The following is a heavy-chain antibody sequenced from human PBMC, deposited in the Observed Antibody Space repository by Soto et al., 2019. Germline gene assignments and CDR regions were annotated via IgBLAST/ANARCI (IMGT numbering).Heavy chain of an antibody. CDR2: FNAGSGNT. J-gene: IGHJ4*02. CDR3: ASESTRTTAPDY. CDR1: GDTFTSYS. D-gene: IGHD1-1*01. V-gene: IGHV1-3*01. Sequence: ASVKVSCKAAGDTFTSYSMHWVRHPPGQKLEWGGWFNAGSGNTKYSQKFQDRVTITTDTSATTAYMQLSSMRYEDTAVYYCASESTRTTAPDYWGQGTRVTAS.